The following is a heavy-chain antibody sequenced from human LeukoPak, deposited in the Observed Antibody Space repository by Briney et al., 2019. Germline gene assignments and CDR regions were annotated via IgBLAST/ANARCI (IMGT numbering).Heavy chain of an antibody. CDR1: GGSFSDYY. Sequence: SSETLSLTCAVHGGSFSDYYWNWIRQPPGKGLEWIGEINHSGSTNYNPSLKSRVTISADTSKNQFSLKLTSVTAADTAVYYCARGQGYCSAISCPNWFDPWGQGTLVTVSS. J-gene: IGHJ5*02. D-gene: IGHD2-15*01. CDR3: ARGQGYCSAISCPNWFDP. V-gene: IGHV4-34*01. CDR2: INHSGST.